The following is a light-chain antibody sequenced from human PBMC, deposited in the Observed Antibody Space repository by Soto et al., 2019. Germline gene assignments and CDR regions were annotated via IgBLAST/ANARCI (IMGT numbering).Light chain of an antibody. CDR3: CSFAGRSVYV. Sequence: QSALTQPASVSGSPGQSITISCTGTTSDVGSYNLVSWYQQRPGQAPKLMIHEDNKRPSGVSNRFSGSKSGNTASLTISGLQAEDEADYYCCSFAGRSVYVFGSGTKLTVL. J-gene: IGLJ1*01. CDR2: EDN. V-gene: IGLV2-23*01. CDR1: TSDVGSYNL.